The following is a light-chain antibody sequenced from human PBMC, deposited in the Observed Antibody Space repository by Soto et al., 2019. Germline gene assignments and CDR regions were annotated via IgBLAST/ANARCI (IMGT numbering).Light chain of an antibody. Sequence: EIVLTQSPGTLPLSPGERATLSCRASQSVSSSYLVWYQQKPGQAPRPLIYGASSRATGIPDRFSGSGSGTDFTLTISRLEAEDFAVYYCQQYGSSPSTFGQGTKLEIK. CDR3: QQYGSSPST. CDR2: GAS. V-gene: IGKV3-20*01. J-gene: IGKJ2*01. CDR1: QSVSSSY.